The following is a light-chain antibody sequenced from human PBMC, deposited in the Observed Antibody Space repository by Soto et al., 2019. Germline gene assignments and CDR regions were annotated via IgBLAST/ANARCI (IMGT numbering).Light chain of an antibody. CDR1: ESVSSN. CDR3: QQRTNRPPEVT. Sequence: EVVMTQPPATLSVSPGERATLSCRASESVSSNLAWYQQRPGQAPRLVIYGASTRATDIPARFSGGGSGTAFTLTISSLEPKDFAVYYCQQRTNRPPEVTFGQGTKVDIK. J-gene: IGKJ1*01. CDR2: GAS. V-gene: IGKV3-15*01.